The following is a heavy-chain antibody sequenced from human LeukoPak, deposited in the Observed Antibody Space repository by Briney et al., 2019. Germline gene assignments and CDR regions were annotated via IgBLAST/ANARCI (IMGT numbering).Heavy chain of an antibody. CDR2: INHSGST. Sequence: SETLSLTCAVYGGSFSGYYWSWIRQPPGKGLEWTGEINHSGSTNYNPSLKSRVTISVDTSKDQFSLKVSSVTAADTAVYYCASVPTTVTKPPALRYWGQGTLVAVSS. J-gene: IGHJ4*02. D-gene: IGHD4-17*01. V-gene: IGHV4-34*01. CDR3: ASVPTTVTKPPALRY. CDR1: GGSFSGYY.